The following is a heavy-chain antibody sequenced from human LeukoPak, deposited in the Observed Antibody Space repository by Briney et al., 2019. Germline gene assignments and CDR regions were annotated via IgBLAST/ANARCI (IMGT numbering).Heavy chain of an antibody. CDR1: GFTFSSYW. V-gene: IGHV3-7*01. J-gene: IGHJ4*02. CDR2: IKQDGSEK. D-gene: IGHD3-10*01. CDR3: ARVGRLLWFGELYYFDY. Sequence: PGGSLRLSCAASGFTFSSYWMSWVRQAPGKGLEWVANIKQDGSEKYYVDSVKGRFTTSRDNAKNSLYLQMNSLRAEDTAVYYCARVGRLLWFGELYYFDYWGQGTLVTVSS.